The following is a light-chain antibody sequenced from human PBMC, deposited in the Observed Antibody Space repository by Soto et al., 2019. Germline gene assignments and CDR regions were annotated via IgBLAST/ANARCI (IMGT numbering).Light chain of an antibody. CDR2: DTS. CDR1: TGAVTSGHY. J-gene: IGLJ2*01. Sequence: QTVVTQEPSLTVSPGGTVTLTYGSSTGAVTSGHYPYWFQQKPGQAPMTLIYDTSSKHSWTPARFSGSLLGGKAALTLSGAQPEDEADYYCFLSYGGARPDVVFGGGTKLTVL. CDR3: FLSYGGARPDVV. V-gene: IGLV7-46*01.